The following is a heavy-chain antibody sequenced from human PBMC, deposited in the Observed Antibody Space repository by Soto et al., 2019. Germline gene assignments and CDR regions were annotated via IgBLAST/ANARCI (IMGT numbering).Heavy chain of an antibody. CDR1: GGTFSSYT. V-gene: IGHV1-69*02. D-gene: IGHD3-10*01. CDR2: IIPILGIA. CDR3: ARQLVRGVIGY. Sequence: QVQLVQSGAEVKKPGSSVKVSCKASGGTFSSYTISWVRQAPGQGLEWMGRIIPILGIANYAQKFQGRVTITADNSTSTADVELSSLRSEDTDVDYCARQLVRGVIGYWGQGTLVTVSS. J-gene: IGHJ4*02.